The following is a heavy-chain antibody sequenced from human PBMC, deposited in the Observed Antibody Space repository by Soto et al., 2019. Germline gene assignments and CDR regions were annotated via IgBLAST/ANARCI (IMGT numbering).Heavy chain of an antibody. CDR1: GFTFSSSW. Sequence: EVQLVESGGGLVQPGGPLRLSCAASGFTFSSSWMNWVRQAPGKGLEWVANIKQDGSEKYYVDSVKGRFTISRDNAKNSLYLQMNSLRAEDTAVYYCAREVTTVTTNGVYYYYGMDVWGQGTTVTVSS. CDR2: IKQDGSEK. CDR3: AREVTTVTTNGVYYYYGMDV. J-gene: IGHJ6*02. V-gene: IGHV3-7*01. D-gene: IGHD4-17*01.